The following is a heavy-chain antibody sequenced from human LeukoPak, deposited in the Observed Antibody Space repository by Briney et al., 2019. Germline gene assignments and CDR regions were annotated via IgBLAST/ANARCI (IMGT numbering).Heavy chain of an antibody. V-gene: IGHV1-18*01. D-gene: IGHD5-18*01. CDR1: GYTFTSYG. CDR3: ARDRGIQLWPPNNWFDP. Sequence: GASVKVSCKASGYTFTSYGISWVRQAPGQGLEWMGWISAYNGNTNYAQKLQGRVTMTTDTSTSTAYMELRSLRSDDTAVYYCARDRGIQLWPPNNWFDPWGQGTLVTVSS. J-gene: IGHJ5*02. CDR2: ISAYNGNT.